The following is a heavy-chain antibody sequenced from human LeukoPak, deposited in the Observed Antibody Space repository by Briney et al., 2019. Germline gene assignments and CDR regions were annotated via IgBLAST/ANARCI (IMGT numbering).Heavy chain of an antibody. D-gene: IGHD1-26*01. CDR1: GFTFSSYA. CDR3: ANCPRSVLIASGGSGRRSVYFQH. CDR2: ISGSGGST. V-gene: IGHV3-23*01. J-gene: IGHJ1*01. Sequence: GGSLRLSCAASGFTFSSYAMSWVRQAPGKGLEWVSAISGSGGSTYYADSVKGRFTISRDNSKNTLYLQMNSLRAEDTAVYYCANCPRSVLIASGGSGRRSVYFQHWGQGTLVTVSS.